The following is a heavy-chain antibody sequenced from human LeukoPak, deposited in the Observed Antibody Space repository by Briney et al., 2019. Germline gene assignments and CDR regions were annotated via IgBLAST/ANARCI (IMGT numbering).Heavy chain of an antibody. D-gene: IGHD3-16*01. CDR1: GFTLSSYW. CDR3: AREKLLLGYYGMDV. J-gene: IGHJ6*02. Sequence: GGSLRLSCAASGFTLSSYWMSWVRQAPGKGLEWVANIKQDGSEKYYVDSVKGRFTISRDNAKNSLYLQMNSLRAEDTAVYYCAREKLLLGYYGMDVWGQVTTVTVSS. CDR2: IKQDGSEK. V-gene: IGHV3-7*01.